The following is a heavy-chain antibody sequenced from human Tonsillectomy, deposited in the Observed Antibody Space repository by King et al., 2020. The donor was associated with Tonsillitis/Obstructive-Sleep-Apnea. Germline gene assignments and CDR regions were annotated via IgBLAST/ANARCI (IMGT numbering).Heavy chain of an antibody. D-gene: IGHD2-21*02. CDR2: IVVGSGNT. CDR1: GFTFTSSA. J-gene: IGHJ5*02. CDR3: AAGSDFSGLDP. Sequence: MQLVQSGPEVKKPGTSVKVSCKASGFTFTSSAVQWVRQARGQRLEWIAWIVVGSGNTNYAQKFQERVTITRDMSTSTAYMELSSLRSEDTDVYYCAAGSDFSGLDPWGQGTLVTVSS. V-gene: IGHV1-58*01.